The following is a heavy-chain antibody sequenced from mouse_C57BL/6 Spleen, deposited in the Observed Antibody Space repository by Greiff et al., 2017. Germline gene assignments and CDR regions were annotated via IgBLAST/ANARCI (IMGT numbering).Heavy chain of an antibody. D-gene: IGHD2-2*01. V-gene: IGHV1-69*01. CDR2: IDPSDSYT. CDR3: ATMVTTNYYAMDY. CDR1: GYTFTSYW. J-gene: IGHJ4*01. Sequence: QVQLQHPGAELVMPGASVKLSCKASGYTFTSYWMHWVKQRPGQGLEWIGEIDPSDSYTNYNQKFKGKSTLTVDKSSSTAYMQLSSLTSEDSAVYYCATMVTTNYYAMDYWGQGTSVTVSS.